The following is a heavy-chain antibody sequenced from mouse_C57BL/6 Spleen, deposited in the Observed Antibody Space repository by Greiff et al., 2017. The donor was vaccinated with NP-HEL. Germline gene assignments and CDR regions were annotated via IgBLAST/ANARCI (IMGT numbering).Heavy chain of an antibody. CDR2: IYPGDGDT. V-gene: IGHV1-80*01. D-gene: IGHD4-1*01. J-gene: IGHJ1*03. CDR3: ARYAGTHWYFDV. Sequence: QVQLKQSGAELVKPGASVKISCKASGYAFSSYWMNWVKQRPGKGLEWIGQIYPGDGDTNYNGKFKGKATLTADKSSSTAYMQLSSLTSEDSAVYFCARYAGTHWYFDVWGTGTTVTVSS. CDR1: GYAFSSYW.